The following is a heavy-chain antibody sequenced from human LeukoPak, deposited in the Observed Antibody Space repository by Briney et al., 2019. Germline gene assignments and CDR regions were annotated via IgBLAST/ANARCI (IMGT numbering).Heavy chain of an antibody. D-gene: IGHD3-9*01. Sequence: GGSLRLSCAASGFTFSSYGMHRVRQAPGKGLEWVAVIWYDGSNKYYADSVKGRFTISRDNSKNTLYLQMNSLRAEDTAVYYCARDQAYDILTGGVDYWGQGTLVTVSS. CDR2: IWYDGSNK. CDR1: GFTFSSYG. V-gene: IGHV3-33*01. CDR3: ARDQAYDILTGGVDY. J-gene: IGHJ4*02.